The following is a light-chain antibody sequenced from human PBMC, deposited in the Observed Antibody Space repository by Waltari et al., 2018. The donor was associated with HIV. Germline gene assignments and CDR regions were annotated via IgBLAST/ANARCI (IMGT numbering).Light chain of an antibody. V-gene: IGLV3-25*03. CDR3: QSVDSSRIWV. CDR1: ALANQH. CDR2: KDS. Sequence: SYELTQPPSASVSPGQTARITCSGDALANQHTYWFQQKPGQAPVLFIDKDSERPSGIPARFSGSRSGTTVMLTISGVQAEDEADYYCQSVDSSRIWVFGGGTKLTVL. J-gene: IGLJ3*02.